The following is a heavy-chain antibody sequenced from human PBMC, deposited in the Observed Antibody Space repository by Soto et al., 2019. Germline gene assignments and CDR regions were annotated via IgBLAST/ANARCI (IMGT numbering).Heavy chain of an antibody. CDR3: ARTYYDFWSGYDGDYYYYMDV. CDR1: GYTFTSYG. V-gene: IGHV1-18*01. J-gene: IGHJ6*03. D-gene: IGHD3-3*01. Sequence: QVQLVQSGAEVKKPGASVKVSCKASGYTFTSYGISWVRQAPGQGLEWMGWISAYNGNTNYAQMLQGRVTMTTDTSTSTAYMELRSLRSDDTAVYYCARTYYDFWSGYDGDYYYYMDVWGKGTTVTVSS. CDR2: ISAYNGNT.